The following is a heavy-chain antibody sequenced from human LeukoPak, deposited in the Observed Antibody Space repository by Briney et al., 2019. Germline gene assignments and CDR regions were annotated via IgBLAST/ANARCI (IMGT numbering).Heavy chain of an antibody. CDR3: AKDGGSTGYCFDY. D-gene: IGHD3-22*01. Sequence: GGSLRLSCVASGFTFSNYAMSWVRQAPGKGLEWVSTISGRGSTNYADSVKGRFTISRDNSKNTLYVQMTSLRAEDTAIYYCAKDGGSTGYCFDYWGQGTLVTISS. CDR2: ISGRGST. CDR1: GFTFSNYA. J-gene: IGHJ4*02. V-gene: IGHV3-23*01.